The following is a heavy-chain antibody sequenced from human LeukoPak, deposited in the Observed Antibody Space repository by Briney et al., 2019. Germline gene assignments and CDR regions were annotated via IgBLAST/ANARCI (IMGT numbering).Heavy chain of an antibody. CDR1: GYTFTSYA. D-gene: IGHD3-22*01. V-gene: IGHV7-4-1*02. CDR2: INTNTGNP. CDR3: ARDNWVDDSSGYPP. Sequence: ASVKVSCKASGYTFTSYAMNWVRQAPGQGLEWMGWINTNTGNPTYAQGFTGRFVFSLDTSVSTAYLQISSLKAEDTAVYYCARDNWVDDSSGYPPWGQGTLVTVSS. J-gene: IGHJ5*02.